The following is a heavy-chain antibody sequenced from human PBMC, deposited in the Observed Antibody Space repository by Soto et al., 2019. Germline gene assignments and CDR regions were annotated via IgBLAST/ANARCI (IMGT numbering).Heavy chain of an antibody. J-gene: IGHJ4*02. Sequence: PSETLSLTFAVSAGSFSGYYWGWIRQPPGKGLEWVGEINHRGTTNYTPSLKIRVTKSVHTSKNQFSLNLSSVTAADTAVYYGTRKVGGYDFSNGYSYFDYWGQGTLVTVSS. V-gene: IGHV4-34*01. D-gene: IGHD3-3*01. CDR1: AGSFSGYY. CDR2: INHRGTT. CDR3: TRKVGGYDFSNGYSYFDY.